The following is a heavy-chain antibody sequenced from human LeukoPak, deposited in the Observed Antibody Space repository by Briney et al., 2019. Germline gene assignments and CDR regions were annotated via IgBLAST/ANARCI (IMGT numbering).Heavy chain of an antibody. D-gene: IGHD3-22*01. Sequence: GGSLRLSCAPSGFIFDDFTMHWVRQAPGKGLEWVSLISWDGGSTYYADSVKGRFTISRDNSKNSLYLQMNSLRTEDTALYYCAKVADSSAMDVWGRGTTVTVSS. CDR2: ISWDGGST. J-gene: IGHJ6*02. CDR3: AKVADSSAMDV. CDR1: GFIFDDFT. V-gene: IGHV3-43*01.